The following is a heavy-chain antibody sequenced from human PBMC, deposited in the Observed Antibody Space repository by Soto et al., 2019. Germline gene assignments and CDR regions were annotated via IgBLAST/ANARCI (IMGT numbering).Heavy chain of an antibody. CDR2: ISSNGGST. D-gene: IGHD3-3*01. V-gene: IGHV3-64D*08. CDR1: GFTFSSYS. J-gene: IGHJ4*02. CDR3: VKDTSYYDFWSGYYLGPQFDY. Sequence: GGSLRLSCSASGFTFSSYSMHWVRQAPGKGLEYVSAISSNGGSTYYADSVKGRFTISRDNSKNTLYLQMSSLRAEDTAVYYCVKDTSYYDFWSGYYLGPQFDYWGQGTLVTVSS.